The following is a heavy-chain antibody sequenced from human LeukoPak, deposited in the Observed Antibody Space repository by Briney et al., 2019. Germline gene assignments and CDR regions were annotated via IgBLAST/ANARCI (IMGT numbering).Heavy chain of an antibody. Sequence: SETLSLTCAVYGGSFSGYYWSWIRQPPGKGLEWIGEINHSGSTNYNPSLKSRVTISVDTSKNQFSLKLSSVTAADTAVYYCARDALYCSSTSCQADDAFDIWGQGTMVTVSS. J-gene: IGHJ3*02. CDR2: INHSGST. CDR3: ARDALYCSSTSCQADDAFDI. D-gene: IGHD2-2*01. V-gene: IGHV4-34*01. CDR1: GGSFSGYY.